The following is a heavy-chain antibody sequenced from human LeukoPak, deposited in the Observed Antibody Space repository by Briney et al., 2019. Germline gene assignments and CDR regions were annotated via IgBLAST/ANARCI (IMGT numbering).Heavy chain of an antibody. CDR2: ISGSGGST. CDR3: ANGGQWVVPAAIGQFDY. Sequence: GGSLRLSCAASGFTFSSYAMSWVRQAPGKGLEWVSAISGSGGSTYYADSVKGRFTISRDNSKNTLYLQMNSLRAEDTVVYYCANGGQWVVPAAIGQFDYWGQGTLVTVSS. D-gene: IGHD2-2*01. J-gene: IGHJ4*02. CDR1: GFTFSSYA. V-gene: IGHV3-23*01.